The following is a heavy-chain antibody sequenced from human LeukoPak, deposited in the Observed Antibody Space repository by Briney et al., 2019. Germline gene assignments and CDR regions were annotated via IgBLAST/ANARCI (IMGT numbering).Heavy chain of an antibody. CDR3: ARGRGATTFNYYYMDV. CDR1: GYTFTSYA. D-gene: IGHD1-26*01. CDR2: INTNTGNP. J-gene: IGHJ6*03. Sequence: GASVKVSCKASGYTFTSYARNWVRQAPGQGLEWMGWINTNTGNPTYAQGFTGRFVFSLDTSVSTAYLQFSSLKAEDTAVYYCARGRGATTFNYYYMDVWGKGTTVTVSS. V-gene: IGHV7-4-1*02.